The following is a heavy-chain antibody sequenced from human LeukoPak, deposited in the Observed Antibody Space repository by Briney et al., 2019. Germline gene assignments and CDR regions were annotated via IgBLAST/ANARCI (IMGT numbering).Heavy chain of an antibody. D-gene: IGHD3-22*01. CDR1: GFTFSSYG. V-gene: IGHV3-33*01. J-gene: IGHJ3*02. Sequence: PGGSLRLSCAASGFTFSSYGIHWVRQAPGKGLEWVAVIWYDGSNQYSADSVKGRFTISRDSSKNTLYLQMKSLGAEDTAVYYCARARSYDTTGYYFDAFDIWGQGTMVTVSS. CDR3: ARARSYDTTGYYFDAFDI. CDR2: IWYDGSNQ.